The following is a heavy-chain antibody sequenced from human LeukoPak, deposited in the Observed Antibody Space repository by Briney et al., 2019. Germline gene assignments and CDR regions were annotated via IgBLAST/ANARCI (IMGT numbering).Heavy chain of an antibody. CDR1: GLTVSSSY. CDR2: IFSGGNT. CDR3: ARVRDSSGYYY. Sequence: GGSLRLSCAASGLTVSSSYMSWVRQAPGKGLDWVPVIFSGGNTYYADSVKGRFTISRDNSENRLYLQMNSLRAEDTAVYYCARVRDSSGYYYWGQGTLVTVSS. D-gene: IGHD3-22*01. J-gene: IGHJ4*02. V-gene: IGHV3-66*01.